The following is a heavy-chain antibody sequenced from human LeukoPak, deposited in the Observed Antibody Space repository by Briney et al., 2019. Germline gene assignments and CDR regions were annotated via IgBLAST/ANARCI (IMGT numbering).Heavy chain of an antibody. Sequence: ASVKVSCKASGYTFTGYYMHWVRQAPGQGLEWMGIINPSGGSTSYAQKFQGRVTMTRDTSTSTVYMELSRLRSDDTAVYYCAREKYDGKSWDSWGQGTLVTVSS. V-gene: IGHV1-46*01. CDR3: AREKYDGKSWDS. D-gene: IGHD4-23*01. CDR1: GYTFTGYY. CDR2: INPSGGST. J-gene: IGHJ4*02.